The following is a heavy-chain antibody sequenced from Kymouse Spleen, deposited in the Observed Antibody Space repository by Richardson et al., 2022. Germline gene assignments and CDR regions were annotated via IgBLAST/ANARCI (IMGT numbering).Heavy chain of an antibody. V-gene: IGHV4-39*01. CDR3: ARLLRYFDWFHGMDV. J-gene: IGHJ6*02. CDR1: GGSISSSSYY. CDR2: IYYSGST. D-gene: IGHD3-9*01. Sequence: QLQLQESGPGLVKPSETLSLTCTVSGGSISSSSYYWGWIRQPPGKGLEWIGSIYYSGSTYYNPSLKSRVTISVDTSKNQFSLKLSSVTAADTAVYYCARLLRYFDWFHGMDVWGQGTTVTVSS.